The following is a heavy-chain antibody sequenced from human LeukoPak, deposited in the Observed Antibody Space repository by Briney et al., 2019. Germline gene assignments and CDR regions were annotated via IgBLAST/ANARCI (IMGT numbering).Heavy chain of an antibody. CDR2: ISAYNGNT. D-gene: IGHD4-17*01. J-gene: IGHJ3*02. Sequence: ASVKVSCKASGGTFSSYAISWVRQAPGQGLEWMGWISAYNGNTNYAQKLQGRVTMTTDTSTSTAYMELRSLRSDDTAVYYCARDGRTTVTAGGDAFDIWGQGTMVTVSS. V-gene: IGHV1-18*01. CDR3: ARDGRTTVTAGGDAFDI. CDR1: GGTFSSYA.